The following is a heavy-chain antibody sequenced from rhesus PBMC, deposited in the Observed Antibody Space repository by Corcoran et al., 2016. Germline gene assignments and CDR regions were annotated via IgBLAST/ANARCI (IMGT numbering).Heavy chain of an antibody. Sequence: QAQLQESGTGQVKPSETLSLTCVVSGGSISGYYYWSRIRQPPGKGPAWIGRIYGSGGSDHLTPTLRSRVTLSLATAKSPFSLKLSWVSAAETAVYYCASDHSGSRGLGGLESWGQGVVVTVSS. CDR1: GGSISGYYY. D-gene: IGHD2-39*01. CDR3: ASDHSGSRGLGGLES. V-gene: IGHV4S14*01. CDR2: IYGSGGSD. J-gene: IGHJ6*01.